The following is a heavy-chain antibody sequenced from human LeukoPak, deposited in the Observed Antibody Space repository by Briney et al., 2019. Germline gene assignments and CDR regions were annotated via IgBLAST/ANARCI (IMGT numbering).Heavy chain of an antibody. V-gene: IGHV1-3*03. CDR2: INAGNGNT. CDR3: AMGYSYGYLGAFDI. Sequence: ASVKVSCKASGYTFTSYYMHWVRQARGQGLERMGWINAGNGNTKYSQEFQGRVTITRDTSASTAYMELSSLRSEDMAVYYCAMGYSYGYLGAFDIWGQGTTVTVSS. D-gene: IGHD5-18*01. J-gene: IGHJ3*02. CDR1: GYTFTSYY.